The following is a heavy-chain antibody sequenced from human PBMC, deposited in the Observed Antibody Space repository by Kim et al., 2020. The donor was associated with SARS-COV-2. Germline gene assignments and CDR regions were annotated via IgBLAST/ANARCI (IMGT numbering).Heavy chain of an antibody. J-gene: IGHJ4*02. CDR2: ISYDGSNK. V-gene: IGHV3-30*03. D-gene: IGHD1-26*01. CDR1: GFTFSSYG. CDR3: AILGIVGARAFDY. Sequence: GGSLRLSCAASGFTFSSYGMHWVRQAPGKGLEWVSVISYDGSNKYYADSVKGRFTISRDNSKNTLYLQMNSLRAEDTAVYYCAILGIVGARAFDYWGQGTLVTVSS.